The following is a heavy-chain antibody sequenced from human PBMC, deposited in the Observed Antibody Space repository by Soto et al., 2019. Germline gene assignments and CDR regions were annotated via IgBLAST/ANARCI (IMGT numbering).Heavy chain of an antibody. CDR2: IIPVFGRT. J-gene: IGHJ6*02. Sequence: QVQLVQSGAEVKKPGSAVQVSCKASGGTFRSNAFSWVRQAPGQGLEWMGGIIPVFGRTNYPQKFQGRVTITADESTSTVYMELSSLRSDDTAIYYCAREWTGLEGPEAVRYYYYGLDVWGQGTTVTVSS. CDR1: GGTFRSNA. D-gene: IGHD3-9*01. V-gene: IGHV1-69*01. CDR3: AREWTGLEGPEAVRYYYYGLDV.